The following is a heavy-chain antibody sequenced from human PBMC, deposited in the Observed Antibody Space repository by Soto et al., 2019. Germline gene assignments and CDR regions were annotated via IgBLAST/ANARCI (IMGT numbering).Heavy chain of an antibody. CDR3: ARDPQAAGYSSSWYGAMDV. J-gene: IGHJ6*02. CDR2: IIPIFGTA. CDR1: GGTFSSYA. V-gene: IGHV1-69*06. Sequence: QVQLVQSGAEVKKPGSSVKVSCKASGGTFSSYAISWVRQAPGQGLEWMGGIIPIFGTANYAQKFQGRVTITADKSTSTAYMELSSPRSEDTAVYYCARDPQAAGYSSSWYGAMDVWGQGTTVTVSS. D-gene: IGHD6-13*01.